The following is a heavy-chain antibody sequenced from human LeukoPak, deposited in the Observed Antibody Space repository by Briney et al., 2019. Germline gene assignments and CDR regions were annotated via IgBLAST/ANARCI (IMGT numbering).Heavy chain of an antibody. Sequence: PGRSLRLSCAASGFTFSDHYMDWVRQAPGKGLEWVGRIRNKAKSYTTEYAASVKGRFTISRDDSKNSLYLQMNSLKTEDTAVYYCARAVAAVGSYYFDCWGQGTLVTVSS. J-gene: IGHJ4*02. CDR2: IRNKAKSYTT. CDR1: GFTFSDHY. V-gene: IGHV3-72*01. CDR3: ARAVAAVGSYYFDC. D-gene: IGHD6-13*01.